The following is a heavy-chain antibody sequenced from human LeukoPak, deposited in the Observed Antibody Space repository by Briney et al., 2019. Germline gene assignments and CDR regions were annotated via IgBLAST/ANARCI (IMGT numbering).Heavy chain of an antibody. D-gene: IGHD3-22*01. CDR1: GFTVFNNW. J-gene: IGHJ5*02. Sequence: GGSLRLSCAASGFTVFNNWVSWVRQAPGKGLEWVANINLDGSQKYYVDSLKGRFTISRDNAKNSLYLQMDSLRVEDTSVYYCARTPGSYYDSSVSRWFDPWGQGTLVTVSS. CDR2: INLDGSQK. CDR3: ARTPGSYYDSSVSRWFDP. V-gene: IGHV3-7*03.